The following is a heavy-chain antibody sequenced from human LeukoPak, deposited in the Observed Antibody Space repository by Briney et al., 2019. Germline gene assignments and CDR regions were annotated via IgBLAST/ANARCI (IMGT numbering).Heavy chain of an antibody. J-gene: IGHJ6*02. V-gene: IGHV1-46*01. D-gene: IGHD5-12*01. CDR2: INPSGGST. CDR1: GYTFTSYY. CDR3: AGDQIVAPYYYYYGMDV. Sequence: ASVTVSCKASGYTFTSYYMHWVRQAPGQGLEWMGIINPSGGSTSYAQKFQGRVTMTRDTSTSTVYMELSSLRSEDTAVYYCAGDQIVAPYYYYYGMDVWGQGTTVTVSS.